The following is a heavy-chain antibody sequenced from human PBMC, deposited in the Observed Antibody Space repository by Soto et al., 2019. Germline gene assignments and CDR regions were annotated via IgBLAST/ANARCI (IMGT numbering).Heavy chain of an antibody. CDR2: TYYRCKWYN. D-gene: IGHD2-15*01. CDR1: VDSVSSNSAA. CDR3: ASGYCSGCSGYGFDY. Sequence: PSQSLSLTFAISVDSVSSNSAAWNWIRRSPSRGLEWLGRTYYRCKWYNDYAVSVKSRRTIHQHTSTNQFSMQRNSLTPEDTAVYYCASGYCSGCSGYGFDYWGQGTMVTISA. V-gene: IGHV6-1*01. J-gene: IGHJ4*02.